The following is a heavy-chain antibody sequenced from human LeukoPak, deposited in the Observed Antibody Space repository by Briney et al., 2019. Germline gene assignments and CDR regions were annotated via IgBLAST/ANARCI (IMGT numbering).Heavy chain of an antibody. V-gene: IGHV3-30-3*01. CDR3: ARGYSRAAFDI. J-gene: IGHJ3*02. D-gene: IGHD2-15*01. CDR1: GFTFNIHA. Sequence: GGSLRLSCAASGFTFNIHAMHWVRQAPDKGLEWVAVISYDEANTFYTDSVKGRFTVSRDNGKNSLLLQMNSLRAEDTALYYCARGYSRAAFDIWGQGTVVAVSS. CDR2: ISYDEANT.